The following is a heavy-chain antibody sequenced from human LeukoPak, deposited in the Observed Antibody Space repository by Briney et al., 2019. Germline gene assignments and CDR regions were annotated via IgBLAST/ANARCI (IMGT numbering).Heavy chain of an antibody. CDR2: IWYDGSNK. Sequence: GGSLRLSCAASGFTFSSYAVSWVRQAPGKGLEWVAVIWYDGSNKYYADSVKGRFTISRDNSKNTLYLQMNSLRAEDTAVYYCAKLCGGDCLDAFDIWGQGTMVTVSS. D-gene: IGHD2-21*02. J-gene: IGHJ3*02. V-gene: IGHV3-33*08. CDR3: AKLCGGDCLDAFDI. CDR1: GFTFSSYA.